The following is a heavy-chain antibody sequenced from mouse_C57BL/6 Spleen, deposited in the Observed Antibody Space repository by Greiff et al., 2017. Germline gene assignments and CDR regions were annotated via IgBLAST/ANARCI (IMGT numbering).Heavy chain of an antibody. V-gene: IGHV5-4*01. D-gene: IGHD1-1*01. CDR3: ARDRGSSPSYWYFDV. Sequence: DVHLVESGGGLVKPGGSLKLSCAASGFTFSSYAMSWVRQTPEKRLEWVATISDGGSYTYYPDNVKGRFTISRDNAKNNLYLQMSHLKSEDTAMYYCARDRGSSPSYWYFDVWGTGTTVTVSS. CDR2: ISDGGSYT. J-gene: IGHJ1*03. CDR1: GFTFSSYA.